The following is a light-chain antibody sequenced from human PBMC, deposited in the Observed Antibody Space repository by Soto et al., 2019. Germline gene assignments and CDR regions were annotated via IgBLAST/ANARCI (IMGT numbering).Light chain of an antibody. CDR1: QSVSSSY. CDR2: GAS. V-gene: IGKV3-20*01. Sequence: EIVFAQSPGPPSFSPGEKATPSRRASQSVSSSYLAWYQQKPGQAPRFLIYGASYRATGIPDRFSGSGSGTDFTLTISRLEPEDFAVYYCQQYGSSPLTFGGGTKVDIK. CDR3: QQYGSSPLT. J-gene: IGKJ4*01.